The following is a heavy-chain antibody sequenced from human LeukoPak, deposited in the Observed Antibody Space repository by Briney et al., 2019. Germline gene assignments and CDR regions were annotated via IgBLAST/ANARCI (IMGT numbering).Heavy chain of an antibody. V-gene: IGHV4-61*02. CDR3: VTSETVVVPSGFDY. D-gene: IGHD2-2*01. J-gene: IGHJ4*02. Sequence: SESLSLTCTVSGDSISSGDYYWSWIRQPAGKGLEWIGRISSSGSTNYNPSLKSRVTISVDTSKNQFSLKLSSVTAADTAVYYCVTSETVVVPSGFDYWGQGTLVTVSS. CDR1: GDSISSGDYY. CDR2: ISSSGST.